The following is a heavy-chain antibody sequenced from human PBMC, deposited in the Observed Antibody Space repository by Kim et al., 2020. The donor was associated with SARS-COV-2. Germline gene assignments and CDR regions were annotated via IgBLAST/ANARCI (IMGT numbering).Heavy chain of an antibody. CDR2: IYDRGSP. CDR1: GDSIGSHY. V-gene: IGHV4-59*08. J-gene: IGHJ5*02. CDR3: ANTGVDRGGFGEGVFLDP. D-gene: IGHD3-10*01. Sequence: SETLSLTCTVSGDSIGSHYWTWVRQPPGKGLEWIGYIYDRGSPNYNPPLNSRVTMSLDTSKNQFSLELSSVTAADTALYYCANTGVDRGGFGEGVFLDP.